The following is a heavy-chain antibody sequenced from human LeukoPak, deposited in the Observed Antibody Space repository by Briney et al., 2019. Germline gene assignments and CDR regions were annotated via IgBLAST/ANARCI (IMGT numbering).Heavy chain of an antibody. J-gene: IGHJ4*02. CDR1: GFTFSSYS. D-gene: IGHD2-15*01. CDR2: ISTSSSYI. Sequence: GGSLRLSCAASGFTFSSYSMNWVRQAPGKGLEWVSCISTSSSYIYYADSVKGRFTISRDNAKNSLYLQMNSLRAEDTAVYYCARDVVEHCSGGSCTRYAYWGQGGLVTVSS. CDR3: ARDVVEHCSGGSCTRYAY. V-gene: IGHV3-21*01.